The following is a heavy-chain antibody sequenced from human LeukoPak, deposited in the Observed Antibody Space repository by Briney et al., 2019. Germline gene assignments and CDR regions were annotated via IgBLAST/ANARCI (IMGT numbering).Heavy chain of an antibody. CDR1: GGTFSSYA. V-gene: IGHV1-69*05. CDR3: ARHSPVVPAARSCRRCYAFDI. J-gene: IGHJ3*02. CDR2: IIPIFGTA. D-gene: IGHD2-2*01. Sequence: GASVKVPCKASGGTFSSYAISWVRQAPGQGLEWMGGIIPIFGTANYAQKFQGRVTITTDESTSTAYMELSSLRSEDTAVYYCARHSPVVPAARSCRRCYAFDIWGQGTMVTVSS.